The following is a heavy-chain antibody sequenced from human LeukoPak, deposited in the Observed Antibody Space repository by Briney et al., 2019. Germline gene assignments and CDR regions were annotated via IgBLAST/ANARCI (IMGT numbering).Heavy chain of an antibody. CDR3: ARDQAVAEAEFDY. Sequence: GGSLRLSCAASGFTFSSYWMHWVRQAPGKGLVWVSRINSDGSSTSYAESVKGRFTISRDNAKNTLYLQMNSLRAEDTAVYYCARDQAVAEAEFDYWGQGTLVTVSS. CDR1: GFTFSSYW. CDR2: INSDGSST. J-gene: IGHJ4*02. D-gene: IGHD6-19*01. V-gene: IGHV3-74*01.